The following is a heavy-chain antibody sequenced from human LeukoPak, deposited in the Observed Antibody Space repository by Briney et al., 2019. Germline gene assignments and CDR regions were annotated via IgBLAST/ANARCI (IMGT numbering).Heavy chain of an antibody. D-gene: IGHD3-22*01. J-gene: IGHJ5*02. Sequence: PAASVKVSCKASGYTFTSYGISWVRQAPGQGLEWMGWISAYNGNTNYAQKLQGRVTMTTDTSTSTAYMELRSLRSDDTAVYYCARGHSYYYDSSGYSLLDPWGQGTLVTVSS. V-gene: IGHV1-18*01. CDR1: GYTFTSYG. CDR2: ISAYNGNT. CDR3: ARGHSYYYDSSGYSLLDP.